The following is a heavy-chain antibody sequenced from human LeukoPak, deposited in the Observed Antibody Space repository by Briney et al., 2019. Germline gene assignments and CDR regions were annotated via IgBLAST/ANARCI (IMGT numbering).Heavy chain of an antibody. CDR3: AKGPGLNYYYYMDV. Sequence: GGSLRLSCAASGFAFSSYAMSWVRQAPGKGPECVSAISGSGGSTYYADSVKGRFTISRDNSKNTLYLQMNSLRAEDTAVYYCAKGPGLNYYYYMDVWGKGTTVTVSS. CDR1: GFAFSSYA. J-gene: IGHJ6*03. CDR2: ISGSGGST. V-gene: IGHV3-23*01. D-gene: IGHD3/OR15-3a*01.